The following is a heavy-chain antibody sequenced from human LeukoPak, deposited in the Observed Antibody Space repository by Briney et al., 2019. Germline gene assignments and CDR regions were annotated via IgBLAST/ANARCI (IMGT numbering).Heavy chain of an antibody. J-gene: IGHJ1*01. V-gene: IGHV4-59*01. CDR3: ARGGAARLHFQN. CDR2: IYHSGSA. CDR1: GGSISSYY. Sequence: SETLSLTCTVSGGSISSYYWSWIRQPPGKGLEWIGYIYHSGSANYNPSLQSRVTISVDTSKNQFSLNLNSVTAADTAVYYCARGGAARLHFQNWGQGTLVTVSS. D-gene: IGHD6-6*01.